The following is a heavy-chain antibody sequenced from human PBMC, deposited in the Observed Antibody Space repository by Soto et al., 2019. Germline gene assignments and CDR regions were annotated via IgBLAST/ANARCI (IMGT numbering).Heavy chain of an antibody. CDR3: AKDKSGSRWNQISNGLDV. Sequence: QVHLVESGGGEVQPGRSLRLSCAASGFTFRSYGMHWVRQSPGKGLEWVAVISYDGSNIDYADSVKGRFTISRDNSKNTLFLQMNTLRAEDTAVYYCAKDKSGSRWNQISNGLDVWGQGTTVTVSS. V-gene: IGHV3-30*18. CDR2: ISYDGSNI. J-gene: IGHJ6*02. D-gene: IGHD6-13*01. CDR1: GFTFRSYG.